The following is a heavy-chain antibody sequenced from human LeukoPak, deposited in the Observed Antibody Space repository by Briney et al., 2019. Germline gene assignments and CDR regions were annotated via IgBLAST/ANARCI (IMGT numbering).Heavy chain of an antibody. J-gene: IGHJ4*02. V-gene: IGHV3-48*04. CDR1: GFTFSSYA. D-gene: IGHD2-2*01. Sequence: PGGSLRLSCAASGFTFSSYAMSWVRQAPGKGLEWVSYISSSGSTINYADSVKGRFTISRDNAKNSLYLQINSLRADDTAVYYCARGKSRLVDSFDCWGQGTLVTVSS. CDR3: ARGKSRLVDSFDC. CDR2: ISSSGSTI.